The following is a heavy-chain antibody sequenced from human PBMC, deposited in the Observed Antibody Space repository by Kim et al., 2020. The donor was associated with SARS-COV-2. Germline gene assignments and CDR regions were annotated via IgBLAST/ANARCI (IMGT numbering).Heavy chain of an antibody. D-gene: IGHD3-3*01. CDR2: IFYTGTT. CDR1: GDSISSTAYY. CDR3: ARAWSIYYFDY. Sequence: SETLSLTCTVSGDSISSTAYYWGWIRQPPGKGLERIGNIFYTGTTSYNPSLKSRVTISVDTSKNQFSLKVRSVTAADTAVYYCARAWSIYYFDYWGQGTL. V-gene: IGHV4-39*07. J-gene: IGHJ4*02.